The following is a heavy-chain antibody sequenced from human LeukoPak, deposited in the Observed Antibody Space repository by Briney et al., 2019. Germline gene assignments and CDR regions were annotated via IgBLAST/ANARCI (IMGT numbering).Heavy chain of an antibody. Sequence: SETLSLTCTVSGNSISSGGHYWSWIRQNAGKGLEWIGYIYPSGTTYYNPSLRGRLTISVDTSKNQFSLRLTSVTAADTAVYYCARDYFDSSAYYYGKGLDDWGQGTMVTVSS. CDR1: GNSISSGGHY. CDR3: ARDYFDSSAYYYGKGLDD. J-gene: IGHJ3*01. V-gene: IGHV4-31*03. D-gene: IGHD3-22*01. CDR2: IYPSGTT.